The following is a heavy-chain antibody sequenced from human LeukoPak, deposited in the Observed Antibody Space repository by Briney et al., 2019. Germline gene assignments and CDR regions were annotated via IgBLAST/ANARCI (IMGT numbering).Heavy chain of an antibody. D-gene: IGHD6-6*01. V-gene: IGHV3-15*05. CDR2: IKSKTDGGTI. Sequence: PGGSLRLSCAASGFTFSDAWMSWVRQAPGKGLEWVGRIKSKTDGGTIDYAAPVKGKFIISRDDSRNTLYLQMNSLRAEDTALYHCARDRHIAARREGPMDVWGKGTTVTVSS. CDR1: GFTFSDAW. J-gene: IGHJ6*03. CDR3: ARDRHIAARREGPMDV.